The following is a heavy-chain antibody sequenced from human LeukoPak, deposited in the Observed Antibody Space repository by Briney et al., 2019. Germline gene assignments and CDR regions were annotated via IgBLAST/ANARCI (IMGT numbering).Heavy chain of an antibody. Sequence: PGGSLRLSCAASGFIFDDYGMSWVRQAPGKGLEWVSCITWNGGSTGYADSVKGRFTISRDNSKNTLYLQMNSLRAEDTAVYYCAKDGSGSYRGYYYMDVWGKGTTVTVSS. V-gene: IGHV3-20*04. J-gene: IGHJ6*03. D-gene: IGHD3-10*01. CDR1: GFIFDDYG. CDR3: AKDGSGSYRGYYYMDV. CDR2: ITWNGGST.